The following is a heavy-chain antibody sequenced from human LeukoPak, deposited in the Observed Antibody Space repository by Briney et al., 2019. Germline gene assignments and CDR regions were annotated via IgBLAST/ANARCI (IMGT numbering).Heavy chain of an antibody. J-gene: IGHJ5*02. V-gene: IGHV1-18*01. Sequence: ASVKVSCKASGYTFTSYGISWVRQAPGQGLEWMGWINPYNGNTNYAQKLQGRVTMTTDTSTSTAYMELRSLRSADTAVYYCAIMSIPRGLHWFAPSGQGNLVTVSS. CDR3: AIMSIPRGLHWFAP. D-gene: IGHD5/OR15-5a*01. CDR1: GYTFTSYG. CDR2: INPYNGNT.